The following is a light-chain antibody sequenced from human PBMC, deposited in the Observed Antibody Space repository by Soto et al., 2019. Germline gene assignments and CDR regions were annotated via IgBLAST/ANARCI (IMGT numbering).Light chain of an antibody. Sequence: EIGLTQSPGTLSLSPGERATLACRASQSVSSSYLAWYQQKPGQAPRLLIYGASSRATCIPDRFSGSGSGTDFTLTISRLEPEDFAVYYCQHFTTWHPLFTFGRGTIVDLK. J-gene: IGKJ3*01. CDR2: GAS. CDR3: QHFTTWHPLFT. V-gene: IGKV3-20*01. CDR1: QSVSSSY.